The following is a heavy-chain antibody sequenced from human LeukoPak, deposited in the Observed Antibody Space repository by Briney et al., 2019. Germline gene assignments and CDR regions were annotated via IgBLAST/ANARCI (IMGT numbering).Heavy chain of an antibody. CDR1: GFTFTSYG. J-gene: IGHJ3*02. V-gene: IGHV3-30*02. CDR3: AKPLPGSHQRGAFDI. Sequence: GGSLRLSCAASGFTFTSYGMHWVRQAPGKGLEWVAAIWYDGSNKYYTDSVKGRFTISRDNSKNTLYLQMNSLRGEDTAVYYCAKPLPGSHQRGAFDIWGQGTMVTVSS. CDR2: IWYDGSNK. D-gene: IGHD1-26*01.